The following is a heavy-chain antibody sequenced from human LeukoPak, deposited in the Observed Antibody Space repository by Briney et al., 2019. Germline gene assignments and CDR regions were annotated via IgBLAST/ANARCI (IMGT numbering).Heavy chain of an antibody. V-gene: IGHV3-15*01. J-gene: IGHJ5*02. CDR3: TSYFHYYDNRFDP. Sequence: PGGSLRLSCAASGFTFSNAWMSWVRQAPGKGLEWVGRIKSKTDGGTTDYAAPVKGRFTISRDDSKNTLYLQMNSLKTEDTAVYYCTSYFHYYDNRFDPWGQGTLVTVSS. D-gene: IGHD3-10*01. CDR2: IKSKTDGGTT. CDR1: GFTFSNAW.